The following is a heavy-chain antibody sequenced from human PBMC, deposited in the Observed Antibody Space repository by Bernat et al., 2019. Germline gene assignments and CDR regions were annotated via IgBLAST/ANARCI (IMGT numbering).Heavy chain of an antibody. CDR2: FIPILGVT. Sequence: QVQLVQSGAEVKKPGSSVKVSCKAPGDTFSSYSITWVRQAPGQGLEWMARFIPILGVTNYAQKFQGRVTITADKTTSTTYMELRSLKSEDTAVYYCARDLGDSWSGLGFWGQGTLVTVSS. CDR1: GDTFSSYS. CDR3: ARDLGDSWSGLGF. V-gene: IGHV1-69*08. J-gene: IGHJ4*02. D-gene: IGHD3-3*01.